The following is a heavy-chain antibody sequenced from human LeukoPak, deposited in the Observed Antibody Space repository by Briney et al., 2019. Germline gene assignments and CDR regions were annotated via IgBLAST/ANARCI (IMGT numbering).Heavy chain of an antibody. V-gene: IGHV1-3*01. CDR3: AREDFWSGYYYFDY. J-gene: IGHJ4*02. Sequence: VSVKVSCKASGYTFTSYAIHWVRQAPGQRLEWMGWINAGNGNTKYSQKFQGRVTITRNTSASTAYMELSSLKSEDTAVYYCAREDFWSGYYYFDYWGQGTLVTVSS. D-gene: IGHD3-3*01. CDR1: GYTFTSYA. CDR2: INAGNGNT.